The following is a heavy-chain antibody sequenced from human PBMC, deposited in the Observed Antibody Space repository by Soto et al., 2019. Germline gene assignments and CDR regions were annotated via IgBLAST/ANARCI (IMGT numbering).Heavy chain of an antibody. CDR2: INHSGST. J-gene: IGHJ3*02. CDR3: ARKTPIVVVVVAGAFDI. Sequence: PSETLSLTCAVYGGSFSGYYWGWIRQPPGKGLEWIGEINHSGSTNYNPSLKSRVTISVDTSKDQFSLKLSSVTAAATAVYYCARKTPIVVVVVAGAFDILGQGTMVTVSS. CDR1: GGSFSGYY. V-gene: IGHV4-34*01. D-gene: IGHD2-15*01.